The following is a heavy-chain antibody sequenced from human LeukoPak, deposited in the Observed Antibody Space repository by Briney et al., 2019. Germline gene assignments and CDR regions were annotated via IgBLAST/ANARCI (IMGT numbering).Heavy chain of an antibody. CDR2: ISGSGVST. V-gene: IGHV3-23*01. Sequence: PGGSLRLSCAASEFTFNNYAMSWVRQAPGKGLEWVSTISGSGVSTYYADSVKGRFTISRDNPENTLYLQMNSLRAEDTAVYYCALHGGSIWGQGTMVTVSS. CDR1: EFTFNNYA. J-gene: IGHJ3*02. CDR3: ALHGGSI. D-gene: IGHD6-25*01.